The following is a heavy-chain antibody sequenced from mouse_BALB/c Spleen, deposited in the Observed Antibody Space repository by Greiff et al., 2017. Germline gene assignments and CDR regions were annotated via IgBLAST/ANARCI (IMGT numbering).Heavy chain of an antibody. CDR2: ISSGSSTI. CDR1: GFTFSSFG. V-gene: IGHV5-17*02. Sequence: EVQGVESGGGLVQPGGSRKLSCAASGFTFSSFGMHWVRQAPEKGLEWFAYISSGSSTIYYADTVKGRFTISRDNPKNTLFLQMTSLRSEDTAMYYCARKYGNYWYFDVWGAGTTVTVSS. J-gene: IGHJ1*01. D-gene: IGHD2-10*02. CDR3: ARKYGNYWYFDV.